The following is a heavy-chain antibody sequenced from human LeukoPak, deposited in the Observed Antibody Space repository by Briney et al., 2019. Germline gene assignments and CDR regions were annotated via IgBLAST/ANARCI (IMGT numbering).Heavy chain of an antibody. CDR2: IYPGDSDT. J-gene: IGHJ4*02. CDR3: ARERTIFGVVIPYFDY. D-gene: IGHD3-3*01. V-gene: IGHV5-51*01. Sequence: GESLKISCKGSGYSFTSYWIGWVRQMPGKGLEWMGIIYPGDSDTRYSPSFQGQVTISADKSISTAYLQWSSLKASDTAMYYCARERTIFGVVIPYFDYRGQGTLVTVSS. CDR1: GYSFTSYW.